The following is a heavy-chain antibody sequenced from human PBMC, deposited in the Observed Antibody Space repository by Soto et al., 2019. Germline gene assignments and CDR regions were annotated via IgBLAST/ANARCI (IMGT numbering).Heavy chain of an antibody. D-gene: IGHD3-16*01. J-gene: IGHJ3*02. CDR2: IDPSDSYT. CDR3: ARGHNLGGSTFDI. CDR1: GYSFTSYW. V-gene: IGHV5-10-1*01. Sequence: PGESLKISCKGSGYSFTSYWISWVRQTPGKGLEWMGRIDPSDSYTNYSPSFQGHVTISADKSISTAYLQWSSLKASDTAVYYCARGHNLGGSTFDIWGQGTSVTVSS.